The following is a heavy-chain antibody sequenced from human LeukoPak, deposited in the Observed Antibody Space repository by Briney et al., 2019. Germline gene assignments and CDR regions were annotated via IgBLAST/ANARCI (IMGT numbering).Heavy chain of an antibody. Sequence: GGSLRLSCAASGFTVSTNYQNWVRQAPGQGLEWVSVIYSGGSTYYADSVKGRFTISRDISKNTVYLQMNSLRAEDTAVYYCARTYGDYVYILGYWGQGTLVTVSS. V-gene: IGHV3-53*01. D-gene: IGHD4-17*01. CDR3: ARTYGDYVYILGY. CDR1: GFTVSTNY. CDR2: IYSGGST. J-gene: IGHJ4*02.